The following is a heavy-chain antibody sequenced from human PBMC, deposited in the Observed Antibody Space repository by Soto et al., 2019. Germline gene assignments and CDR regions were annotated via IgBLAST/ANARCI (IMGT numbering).Heavy chain of an antibody. V-gene: IGHV4-30-4*01. J-gene: IGHJ5*02. CDR3: ARGLGFYDYVWGNYRLNWFDP. CDR2: IYYSGST. Sequence: PSETLSLTCTVSGGSISSGDHYWSWIRQPPGKGLEWIGYIYYSGSTYYNPSLKSRVTISVDTSKNQFSLKLSSVTAADTAVYSCARGLGFYDYVWGNYRLNWFDPWGQGTLVTVSS. CDR1: GGSISSGDHY. D-gene: IGHD3-16*02.